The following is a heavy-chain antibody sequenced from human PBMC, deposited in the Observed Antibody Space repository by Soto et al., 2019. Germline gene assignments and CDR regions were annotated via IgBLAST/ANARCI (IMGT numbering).Heavy chain of an antibody. V-gene: IGHV3-33*01. D-gene: IGHD3-10*01. CDR2: ILNDGSNR. Sequence: QVQLVESGGGVVQPGRSLRLSCAASGFTFSNYGMHWVRQAPGKGLEWVAVILNDGSNRYHADSVKDRFTISRDNSKNTLYLQMNSLRSEDTAVYYCARYDEYSGNGMYVWGQGTTVTVS. J-gene: IGHJ6*02. CDR1: GFTFSNYG. CDR3: ARYDEYSGNGMYV.